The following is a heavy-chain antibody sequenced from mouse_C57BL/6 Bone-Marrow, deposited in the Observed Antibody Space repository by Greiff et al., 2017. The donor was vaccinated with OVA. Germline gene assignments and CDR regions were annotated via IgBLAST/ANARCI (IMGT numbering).Heavy chain of an antibody. V-gene: IGHV1-19*01. Sequence: EVQLQQSGPVLVKPGASVKMSCKASGYTFTDYYMNWVKQSHGKSLEWIGVINPYNGGTSYNQKFKGKATLTVDKSSSTAYMELNSLTSEDSAVYYCARKLVVAGPFDYWGQGTTLTVSS. J-gene: IGHJ2*01. CDR3: ARKLVVAGPFDY. D-gene: IGHD1-1*01. CDR2: INPYNGGT. CDR1: GYTFTDYY.